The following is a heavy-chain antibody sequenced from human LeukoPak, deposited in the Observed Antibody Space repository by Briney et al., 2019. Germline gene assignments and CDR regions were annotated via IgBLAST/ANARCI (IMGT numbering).Heavy chain of an antibody. Sequence: ASVKVSCKASGYTFTGYYMHWVRQAPGQGLEWMGWINPNSGGTNYAQKFQGRVTMTRDTSISTAYMELSRLRSDDTAVYYCARDLPGASTSYYYYMDVWGKGTTVTVSS. CDR3: ARDLPGASTSYYYYMDV. D-gene: IGHD2-2*01. CDR2: INPNSGGT. CDR1: GYTFTGYY. J-gene: IGHJ6*03. V-gene: IGHV1-2*02.